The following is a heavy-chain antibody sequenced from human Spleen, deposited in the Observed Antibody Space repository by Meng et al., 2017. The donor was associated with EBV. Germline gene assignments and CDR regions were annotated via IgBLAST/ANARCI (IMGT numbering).Heavy chain of an antibody. CDR1: GDSISSGSYF. CDR3: ARGGGSGSYDFDY. D-gene: IGHD3-10*01. Sequence: QVPLRESGPGLVKPSQTLSLTCAVSGDSISSGSYFWSWIRQPPGKGLEWIGCIYYSGSTYYNPSLKSRVTISVDTSKNQFSLKLSSVTAADTAVYYCARGGGSGSYDFDYWGQGTLVTVSS. J-gene: IGHJ4*02. CDR2: IYYSGST. V-gene: IGHV4-30-4*01.